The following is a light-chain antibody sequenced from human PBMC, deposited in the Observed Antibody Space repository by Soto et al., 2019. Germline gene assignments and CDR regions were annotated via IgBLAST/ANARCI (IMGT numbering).Light chain of an antibody. Sequence: QSALTQPASVSGSPGQSITISCTGTNSDIGGYKYVSWYQHQPGKAPKLLIYEGSKLPSGVSNRFSASTSGNTASLTISGLQAGDEADYYCLSYTSSTTLVFGGGTKVTVL. CDR3: LSYTSSTTLV. J-gene: IGLJ2*01. CDR2: EGS. CDR1: NSDIGGYKY. V-gene: IGLV2-14*01.